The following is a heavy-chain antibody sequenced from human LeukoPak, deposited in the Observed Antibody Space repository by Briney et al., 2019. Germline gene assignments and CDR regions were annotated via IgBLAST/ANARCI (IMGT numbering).Heavy chain of an antibody. CDR2: IRSKAYGGTT. D-gene: IGHD6-19*01. CDR1: GFTFGDYA. V-gene: IGHV3-49*04. Sequence: GGSLRLSCTASGFTFGDYAMSWVRQAPGKGLEWVGFIRSKAYGGTTEYAASVKGRFTISRDDSKSIAYLQMNSLKTEDTAVYYCTRDVISGWYLNYYYYMDVWGKGTTVTISS. J-gene: IGHJ6*03. CDR3: TRDVISGWYLNYYYYMDV.